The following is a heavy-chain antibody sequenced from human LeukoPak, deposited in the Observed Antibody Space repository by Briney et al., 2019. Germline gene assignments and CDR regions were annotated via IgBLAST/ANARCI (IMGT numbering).Heavy chain of an antibody. Sequence: SETLSLTCAVYGGSFNGYYWSWIRQPPGKGLEWIGEINHSGSTNYSPSLKSRVTLSVDTSKNQFSLKLSSVTAADTAVYYCARGTHYYDSSGYQLLPHFDYWGQGTLVTVSS. J-gene: IGHJ4*02. CDR3: ARGTHYYDSSGYQLLPHFDY. V-gene: IGHV4-34*01. CDR2: INHSGST. CDR1: GGSFNGYY. D-gene: IGHD3-22*01.